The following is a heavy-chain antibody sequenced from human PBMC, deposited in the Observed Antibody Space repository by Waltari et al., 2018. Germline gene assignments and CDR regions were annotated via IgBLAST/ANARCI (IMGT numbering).Heavy chain of an antibody. CDR1: GLIFSRIY. J-gene: IGHJ4*02. CDR3: AKYSGYDFDY. CDR2: IYSGDNR. Sequence: EVQLVESGGGLLQTGGYLRLSGADSGLIFSRIYMSWVRQAPGKGLEWVSIIYSGDNRYYADSVKGRFAISRDNSKNTLYLHMNSLTVEDTAVYYCAKYSGYDFDYWGQGTLVTVSS. D-gene: IGHD5-12*01. V-gene: IGHV3-53*01.